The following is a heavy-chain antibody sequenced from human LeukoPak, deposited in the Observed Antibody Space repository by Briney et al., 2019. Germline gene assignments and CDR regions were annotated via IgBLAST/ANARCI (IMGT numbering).Heavy chain of an antibody. CDR1: GGSFSGYY. Sequence: SETLSLTCAVYGGSFSGYYWSWIRQPPGKGLEWIGEINHSGSTNYNPSLKSRVTISVDTSKNQFSLKLSSVTAADTAVYYCAKGTPGKNWGQGTLVTVSS. CDR3: AKGTPGKN. V-gene: IGHV4-34*01. CDR2: INHSGST. J-gene: IGHJ4*02. D-gene: IGHD4-23*01.